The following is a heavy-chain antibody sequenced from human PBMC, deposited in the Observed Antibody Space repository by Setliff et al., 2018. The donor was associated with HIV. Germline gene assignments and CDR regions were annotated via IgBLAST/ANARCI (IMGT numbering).Heavy chain of an antibody. CDR2: IYYSGST. CDR3: AREGRYSSSCFFDY. V-gene: IGHV4-59*11. CDR1: GGSISSHY. J-gene: IGHJ4*02. D-gene: IGHD6-19*01. Sequence: SETLSLTCTVSGGSISSHYWSWIRQPPGKGLEWIGHIYYSGSTDYNPSLKSPVTISLDTSKNQISLKLTSVTAADTAVYYCAREGRYSSSCFFDYWGQGTLVTVSS.